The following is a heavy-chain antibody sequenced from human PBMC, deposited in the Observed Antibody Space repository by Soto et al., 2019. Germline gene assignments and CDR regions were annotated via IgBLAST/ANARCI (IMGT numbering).Heavy chain of an antibody. CDR3: ARRDPTEGYCSCTSCYWCGGMGV. J-gene: IGHJ6*02. CDR1: GGTFSSYA. V-gene: IGHV1-69*01. Sequence: QVQLVQSGAEVKKPGSSVKVSCKASGGTFSSYAISWVRQAPGQGLEWMGGINPIFGTANYAQKFQGRVTIPADESTSTAYMVLIRLRAANTALYYCARRDPTEGYCSCTSCYWCGGMGVWGHVTTVTVSS. CDR2: INPIFGTA. D-gene: IGHD2-2*01.